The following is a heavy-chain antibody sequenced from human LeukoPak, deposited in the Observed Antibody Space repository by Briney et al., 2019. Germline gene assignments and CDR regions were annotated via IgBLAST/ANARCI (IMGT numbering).Heavy chain of an antibody. CDR1: GCTFSGSA. Sequence: PGGSLRLSCAASGCTFSGSAMHWVRQASGKGQVLVGRISSKSNSYATAYAASVKGRFTLCRDDSKKTADAQMNSLKTERSAVFCCTRLMTSVTTFHAFALWLQ. CDR2: ISSKSNSYAT. V-gene: IGHV3-73*01. CDR3: TRLMTSVTTFHAFAL. J-gene: IGHJ3*01. D-gene: IGHD4-17*01.